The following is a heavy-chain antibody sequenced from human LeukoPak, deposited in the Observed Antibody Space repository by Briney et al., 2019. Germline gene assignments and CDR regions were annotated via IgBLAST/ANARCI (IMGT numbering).Heavy chain of an antibody. J-gene: IGHJ6*03. CDR2: ISGSGGST. D-gene: IGHD2-15*01. CDR3: AKSGYCSGGSCYYYYYMDA. CDR1: GFTFSSYA. Sequence: GGSLRLSCAASGFTFSSYAMSWVRQAPGKGLEWVSAISGSGGSTYYADSVKGRFTISRDNSKNTLYLQMNSLRAEDTAVYYCAKSGYCSGGSCYYYYYMDAWGKGTTVTVSS. V-gene: IGHV3-23*01.